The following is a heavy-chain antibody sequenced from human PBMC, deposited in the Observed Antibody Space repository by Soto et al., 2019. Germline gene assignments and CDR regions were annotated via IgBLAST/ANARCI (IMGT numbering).Heavy chain of an antibody. D-gene: IGHD3-22*01. CDR3: ARDTSHDDSSGPLGGGMDV. CDR1: GYTFTSYY. CDR2: INPSGGST. Sequence: GASVKVSCKASGYTFTSYYMHWVRQAPGQGLEWMGIINPSGGSTSYAQKFQGRVTMTRDTSTSTVYMELSSLRSEDTAVYYCARDTSHDDSSGPLGGGMDVWGQGTTVTVSS. V-gene: IGHV1-46*01. J-gene: IGHJ6*02.